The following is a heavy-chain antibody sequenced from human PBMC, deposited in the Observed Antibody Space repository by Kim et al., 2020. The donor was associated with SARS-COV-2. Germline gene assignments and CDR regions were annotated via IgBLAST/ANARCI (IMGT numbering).Heavy chain of an antibody. V-gene: IGHV3-21*01. CDR3: ARARDGDY. J-gene: IGHJ4*02. D-gene: IGHD6-6*01. Sequence: SSYIYYADSVKGRFTISRDNAKNSLYLQMNSLRAEDTAVYYCARARDGDYWGQGTLVTVSS. CDR2: SSYI.